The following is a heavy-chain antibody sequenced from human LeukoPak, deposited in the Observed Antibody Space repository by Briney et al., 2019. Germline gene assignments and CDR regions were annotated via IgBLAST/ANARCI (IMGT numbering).Heavy chain of an antibody. CDR2: ISYDGTNE. CDR1: KFTFSNYA. CDR3: ARSSGYSSGWPFDC. J-gene: IGHJ4*02. V-gene: IGHV3-30*04. D-gene: IGHD6-25*01. Sequence: PGGSLRLSCAASKFTFSNYAMQWGRQAPGKGLVGVAVISYDGTNEYYADSVKGRFTIYRDNSKNTLYLQMNSLRAEDTAVYYCARSSGYSSGWPFDCWGQGSLVIVSS.